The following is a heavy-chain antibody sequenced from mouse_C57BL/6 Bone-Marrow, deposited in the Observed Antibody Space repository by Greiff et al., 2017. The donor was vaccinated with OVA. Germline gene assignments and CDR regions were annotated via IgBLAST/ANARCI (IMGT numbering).Heavy chain of an antibody. J-gene: IGHJ2*01. CDR2: IYPGSGNT. Sequence: QVQLQQSGAELVRPGASVKLSCKASGYTFTDYYINWVKQRPGQGLEWIARIYPGSGNTYYNEKFKGKATLTAEKSSSTAYMQLSSLTSEDAAVYFCARDSPYYFDYWGQGTTLTVSS. CDR3: ARDSPYYFDY. V-gene: IGHV1-76*01. CDR1: GYTFTDYY.